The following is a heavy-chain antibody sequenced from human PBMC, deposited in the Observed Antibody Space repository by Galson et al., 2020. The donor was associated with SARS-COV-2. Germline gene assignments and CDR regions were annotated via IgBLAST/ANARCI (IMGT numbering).Heavy chain of an antibody. D-gene: IGHD2-15*01. CDR1: GGSLSGHY. Sequence: SETLSLTCTVSGGSLSGHYWSWVRQPPGKGLEWIGYIYYTGSTNYNPSLKSRVTISVDTSKNQFSLKLNSMTAADTAVYYCARGAYSADYWGRGTLLTVSS. CDR3: ARGAYSADY. J-gene: IGHJ4*02. V-gene: IGHV4-59*11. CDR2: IYYTGST.